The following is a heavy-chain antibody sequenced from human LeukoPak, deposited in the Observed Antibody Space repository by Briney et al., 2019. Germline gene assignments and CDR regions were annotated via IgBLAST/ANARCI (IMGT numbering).Heavy chain of an antibody. D-gene: IGHD3-22*01. CDR2: IRSNSDGGTI. Sequence: GGSLRLSCATSGFTFSNAWMNWVRQAPGKGLEWVGRIRSNSDGGTIDYAAPLKGRFALSRDDSKNTLYLQMNSLQTEDTAVYYCATDFYDTTWGQGTLVTVSS. CDR3: ATDFYDTT. J-gene: IGHJ5*02. CDR1: GFTFSNAW. V-gene: IGHV3-15*07.